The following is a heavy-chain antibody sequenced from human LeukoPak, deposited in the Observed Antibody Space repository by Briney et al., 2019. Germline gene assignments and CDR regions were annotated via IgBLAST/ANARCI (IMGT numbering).Heavy chain of an antibody. CDR3: ARDSSWDFDY. D-gene: IGHD7-27*01. V-gene: IGHV3-48*03. J-gene: IGHJ4*02. CDR2: ISSSGSTI. Sequence: GGSLRLSCAASGFTFSSYEMNWVRQAPGKGLEWVSYISSSGSTIYYADSVKGRFTISRDNAKNSLYLQMNSLRAKDTAVYYCARDSSWDFDYWGQGTLVTVSS. CDR1: GFTFSSYE.